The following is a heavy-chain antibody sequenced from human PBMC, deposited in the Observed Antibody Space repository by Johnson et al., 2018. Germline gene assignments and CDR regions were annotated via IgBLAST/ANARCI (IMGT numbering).Heavy chain of an antibody. Sequence: QVQLVQSGAEVKKPGASXKVSCKASGYTFTSYDINWVRQATGQGLEWMGWMNPNSGNTGYAQKFQGRVTMTRNTSISTAYKDVASLRSEDTAVYYCARGRYCTNGVCYFYYYYYMDVWGKGTTVTVSS. CDR1: GYTFTSYD. J-gene: IGHJ6*03. CDR2: MNPNSGNT. CDR3: ARGRYCTNGVCYFYYYYYMDV. V-gene: IGHV1-8*01. D-gene: IGHD2-8*01.